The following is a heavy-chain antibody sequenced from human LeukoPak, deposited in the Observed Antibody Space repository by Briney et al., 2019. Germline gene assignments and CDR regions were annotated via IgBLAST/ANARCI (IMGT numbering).Heavy chain of an antibody. CDR2: IYTSGST. CDR1: GGSISSYY. Sequence: SETLSLTCTVSGGSISSYYWSWIRQPAGKGLEWIGRIYTSGSTNYNPSLKSRVTMSVDTSKNQFSLKLSSVTAADTAVYYCARGLGRGIVVANFDYWGQGTLVTVSS. V-gene: IGHV4-4*07. CDR3: ARGLGRGIVVANFDY. D-gene: IGHD3-22*01. J-gene: IGHJ4*02.